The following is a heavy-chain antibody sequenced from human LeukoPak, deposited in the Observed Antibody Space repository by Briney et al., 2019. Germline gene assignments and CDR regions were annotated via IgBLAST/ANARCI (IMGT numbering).Heavy chain of an antibody. CDR1: GFTFSSYG. J-gene: IGHJ6*02. V-gene: IGHV3-30*19. CDR2: ISYDGSNK. Sequence: PGGSLRLSCAASGFTFSSYGMHWVRQAPGKGLEWVAVISYDGSNKYYADSVKGRFTISRDNSKNTLYLQMNSLRAEDTAVYYCARDRGRYNWNYFQHYYYGMDVWGQGTTVTVSS. CDR3: ARDRGRYNWNYFQHYYYGMDV. D-gene: IGHD1-7*01.